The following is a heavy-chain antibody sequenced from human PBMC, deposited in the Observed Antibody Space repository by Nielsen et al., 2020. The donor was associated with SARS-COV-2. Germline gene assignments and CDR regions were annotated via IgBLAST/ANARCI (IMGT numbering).Heavy chain of an antibody. Sequence: GGSLRLSCAASGFTFDDYAMHWVRQAPGKGLEWVSGISWNSGSIGYADSVKGRFTISRDNAKNSLYLQMNSLRAEDTALYYCAKVDTATGGSFDYWGQGTLVTVSS. J-gene: IGHJ4*02. CDR3: AKVDTATGGSFDY. V-gene: IGHV3-9*01. CDR1: GFTFDDYA. D-gene: IGHD5-18*01. CDR2: ISWNSGSI.